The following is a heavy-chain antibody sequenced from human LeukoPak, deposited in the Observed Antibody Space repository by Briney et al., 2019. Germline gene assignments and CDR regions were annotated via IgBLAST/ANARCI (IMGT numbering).Heavy chain of an antibody. J-gene: IGHJ4*02. CDR2: ISGSASRT. D-gene: IGHD3-22*01. CDR3: ARGDSYYLSPDH. Sequence: GGSLRLSCAASGFTFSNYAMTWVRQAPGKGLEWVSGISGSASRTYYADSAKGRFTISRDISKNTLFLQMNSLRADDTAVCYCARGDSYYLSPDHWGQGTLVTVSS. V-gene: IGHV3-23*01. CDR1: GFTFSNYA.